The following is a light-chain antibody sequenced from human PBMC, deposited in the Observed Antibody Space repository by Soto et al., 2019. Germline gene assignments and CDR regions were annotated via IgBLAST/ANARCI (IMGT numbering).Light chain of an antibody. CDR2: GAS. J-gene: IGKJ1*01. V-gene: IGKV3-20*01. CDR1: RGVSANY. CDR3: QQYGRSPWT. Sequence: ENLLTQSPGTLSLSPGGGATLSCRSSRGVSANYLAWYQQKPGQAPTLLIYGASIRAAGIPDRFSGSGSGTDFTLTIRRLEPEDFAVYYCQQYGRSPWTFGQGTKVDIK.